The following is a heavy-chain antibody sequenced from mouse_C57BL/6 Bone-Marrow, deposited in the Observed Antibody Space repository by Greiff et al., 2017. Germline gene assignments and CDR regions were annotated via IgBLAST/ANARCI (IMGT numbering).Heavy chain of an antibody. Sequence: EVKLVESGGDLVKPGGSLKLSCAASGFTFSSYGMSWVRQTPDKRLEWVATISSGGSYTSYPDSVKGRFTISRDNAKNTLYLQMSSLKSEDTAMYYCARRGVVALDYWGQGTTLTVSS. J-gene: IGHJ2*01. CDR1: GFTFSSYG. CDR3: ARRGVVALDY. V-gene: IGHV5-6*02. D-gene: IGHD1-1*01. CDR2: ISSGGSYT.